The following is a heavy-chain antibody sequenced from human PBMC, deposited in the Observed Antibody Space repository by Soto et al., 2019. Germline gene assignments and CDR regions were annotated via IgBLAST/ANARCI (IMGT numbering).Heavy chain of an antibody. CDR3: ARSVAGPGAHTDY. J-gene: IGHJ4*02. D-gene: IGHD2-8*02. CDR1: GGSISGSY. Sequence: SETLSLTCSVSGGSISGSYWSWIRQSPGKGLEWLGYVYYTGSTNYSPSLRSRVSISVDTSKNEFSLRLSSVTAADTAVYFCARSVAGPGAHTDYWGQGTQVTVSS. CDR2: VYYTGST. V-gene: IGHV4-59*01.